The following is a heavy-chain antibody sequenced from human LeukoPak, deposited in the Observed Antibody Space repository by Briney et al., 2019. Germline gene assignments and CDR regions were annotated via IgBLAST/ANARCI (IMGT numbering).Heavy chain of an antibody. Sequence: GGSLRLSCAASGFTFSSYSMNWVRQAPGKGLEWVSYISSSSTIYYADSVKGRFTISRDNAKNSLYLQMNSLRAEDTAVYYCAKDRIVGATPNFDYWGQGTLVTVSS. CDR2: ISSSSTI. V-gene: IGHV3-48*01. D-gene: IGHD1-26*01. J-gene: IGHJ4*02. CDR3: AKDRIVGATPNFDY. CDR1: GFTFSSYS.